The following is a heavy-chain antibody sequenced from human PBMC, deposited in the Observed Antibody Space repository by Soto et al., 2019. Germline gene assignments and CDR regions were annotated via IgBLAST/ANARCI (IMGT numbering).Heavy chain of an antibody. CDR3: ARGRMVRGVNYYYYYGMDV. Sequence: ASVKVSCKASGYTFTSYDINWVRQATGQGLEWMGWMNPNSGNTGYAQKFRGRVTMTRNTSISTAYMELSSLRSEDTAVYYCARGRMVRGVNYYYYYGMDVWGQGTTVTVSS. CDR2: MNPNSGNT. D-gene: IGHD3-10*01. V-gene: IGHV1-8*01. J-gene: IGHJ6*02. CDR1: GYTFTSYD.